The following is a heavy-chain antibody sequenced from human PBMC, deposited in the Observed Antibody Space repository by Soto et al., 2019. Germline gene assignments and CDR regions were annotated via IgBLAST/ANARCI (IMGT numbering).Heavy chain of an antibody. J-gene: IGHJ4*02. CDR1: HDSLSRYF. V-gene: IGHV4-34*04. Sequence: PSETLSLTHAVHHDSLSRYFCTSIRYPPGKGLEWIAAITEGGTTNNSPFLKSRAPIAVDSSKRQLSLTLSSVTAAPTDMYHCAIGDNAILSAYFDYWSQGFLVTVSS. CDR3: AIGDNAILSAYFDY. D-gene: IGHD1-1*01. CDR2: ITEGGTT.